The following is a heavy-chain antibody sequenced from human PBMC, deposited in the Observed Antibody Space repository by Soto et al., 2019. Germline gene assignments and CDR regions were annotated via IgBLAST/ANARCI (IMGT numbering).Heavy chain of an antibody. CDR3: ARVVILRSGTSDHWFDP. CDR2: ISAYNGNT. V-gene: IGHV1-18*01. CDR1: GYTFTSYG. D-gene: IGHD2-2*01. Sequence: GASGKVSCKASGYTFTSYGISWVRQAPGQGLEWMGWISAYNGNTNYAQKLQGRVTMTTDTSTSTAYMELRSLRSDDTAVYYCARVVILRSGTSDHWFDPWGQGTLVPVSS. J-gene: IGHJ5*02.